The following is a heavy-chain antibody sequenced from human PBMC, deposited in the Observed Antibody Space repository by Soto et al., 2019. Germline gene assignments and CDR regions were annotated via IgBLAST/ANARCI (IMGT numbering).Heavy chain of an antibody. CDR1: GFTFSSYA. CDR3: ASASSGWMIDY. Sequence: QVQLVESGGGVVQPGRSLRLSCAASGFTFSSYAMHWVRQAPGKGLEWVAVISYDGSNKYYADSVKGRFTISRDNSKNTLYLQMNSLRAEDTAVFYCASASSGWMIDYWGQGTLVTVSS. V-gene: IGHV3-30-3*01. CDR2: ISYDGSNK. J-gene: IGHJ4*02. D-gene: IGHD6-19*01.